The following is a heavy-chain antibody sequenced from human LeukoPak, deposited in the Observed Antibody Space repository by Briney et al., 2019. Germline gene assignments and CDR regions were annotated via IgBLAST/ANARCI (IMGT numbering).Heavy chain of an antibody. Sequence: SETLSLTCAVYGGSFSGYYWSWIRQPPGKGLEWIGEINHSGSTNYNPSLKSRVTISVDKSKNQFSLKLSSVTAADTAVYYCARKVVRESEDVDYWGQGTMVTVSS. D-gene: IGHD3-10*01. CDR3: ARKVVRESEDVDY. CDR2: INHSGST. CDR1: GGSFSGYY. V-gene: IGHV4-34*01. J-gene: IGHJ4*02.